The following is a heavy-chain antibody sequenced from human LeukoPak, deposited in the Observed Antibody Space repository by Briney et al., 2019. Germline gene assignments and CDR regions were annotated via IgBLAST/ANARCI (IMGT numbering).Heavy chain of an antibody. J-gene: IGHJ6*03. CDR2: INPNNGGT. D-gene: IGHD3-10*02. V-gene: IGHV1-2*02. CDR1: GYTFTGYH. CDR3: ARDRPRYNVPYYYYLDA. Sequence: GASVKVSCKASGYTFTGYHMHWVRQAPGQGLEWVGWINPNNGGTTYAQKFQGRVTMTGDPSISTAYMELSRLGPDDTAVYYCARDRPRYNVPYYYYLDAWGKGTTVTVSS.